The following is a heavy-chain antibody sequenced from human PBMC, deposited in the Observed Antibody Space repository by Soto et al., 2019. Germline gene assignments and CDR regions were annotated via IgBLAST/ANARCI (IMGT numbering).Heavy chain of an antibody. CDR3: ARGPMRAWFDP. CDR1: GGSFSGYY. CDR2: PNHSGST. V-gene: IGHV4-34*01. J-gene: IGHJ5*02. Sequence: QVPLQQWGAGLLKPSETLSLTCAVYGGSFSGYYWCWIRQPPGKGLEWIWEPNHSGSTNYNPSLKSRGTRSVDAPKNQCALKLSSVTAADTAVYYCARGPMRAWFDPWGQGTLVTVSS.